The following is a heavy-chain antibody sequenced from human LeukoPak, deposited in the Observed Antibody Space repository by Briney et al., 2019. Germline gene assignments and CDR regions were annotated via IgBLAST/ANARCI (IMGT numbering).Heavy chain of an antibody. CDR3: AKVKDSSGYQHFDY. V-gene: IGHV3-23*01. CDR2: ISESGGRT. J-gene: IGHJ4*02. Sequence: GGSLRLSCAASGFTFSNAWMSWVRQAPGKGLEWVSAISESGGRTYYADSVTGRFTISRDNSKNTLYLQMNSLRTEDTAVYYCAKVKDSSGYQHFDYWGQGTLVTVSS. D-gene: IGHD3-22*01. CDR1: GFTFSNAW.